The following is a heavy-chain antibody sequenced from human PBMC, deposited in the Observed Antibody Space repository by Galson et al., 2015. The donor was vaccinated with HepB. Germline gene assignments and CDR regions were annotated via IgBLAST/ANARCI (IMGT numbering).Heavy chain of an antibody. CDR3: AKEHCSGGSCYPRGSYFDY. CDR2: ISGSGGST. CDR1: GFTFSSYA. Sequence: SLRLSCAASGFTFSSYAMSWVRQAPGKGLEWVSAISGSGGSTYYADSVKGRFTISRDNSKNTLYLQMNSLRAEDTAVYYCAKEHCSGGSCYPRGSYFDYWGQGTLVTVSS. D-gene: IGHD2-15*01. V-gene: IGHV3-23*01. J-gene: IGHJ4*02.